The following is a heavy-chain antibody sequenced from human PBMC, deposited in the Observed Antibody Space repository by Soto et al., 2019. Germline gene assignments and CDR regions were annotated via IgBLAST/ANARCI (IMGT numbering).Heavy chain of an antibody. CDR3: ARGRDIVVVPAAIPWFDP. D-gene: IGHD2-2*01. CDR1: GYTFTGYY. J-gene: IGHJ5*02. V-gene: IGHV1-2*04. Sequence: ASVKVSCKASGYTFTGYYMHWVRQAPGQGLEWMGWINPNSGGTNYAQKFQGWVTMTRDTSISTAYMELSRLRSDDTAVYYCARGRDIVVVPAAIPWFDPWGQGTLVTVSS. CDR2: INPNSGGT.